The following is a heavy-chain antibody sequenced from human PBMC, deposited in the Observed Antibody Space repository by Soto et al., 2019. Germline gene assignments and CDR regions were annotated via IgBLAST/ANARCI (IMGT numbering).Heavy chain of an antibody. CDR2: INHSGST. V-gene: IGHV4-34*01. J-gene: IGHJ3*02. Sequence: QVQLQQWGAGLLKPSETLSLTCAVYGGSFSGYYWSWIRQPPGKGLEWIGEINHSGSTNYNPSLKSRVPISVYTSKNQFSLKLSSVTAADTAVYYCARGGKIAFDIWGQGTMVTVSS. CDR3: ARGGKIAFDI. CDR1: GGSFSGYY.